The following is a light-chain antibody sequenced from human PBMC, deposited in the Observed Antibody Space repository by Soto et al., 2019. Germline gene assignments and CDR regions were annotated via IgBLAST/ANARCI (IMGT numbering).Light chain of an antibody. CDR1: SSNIGGNS. Sequence: QSVLTQPPSVSAAPGQKVTISCSGSSSNIGGNSVSWYQQLPGPAPKLLIYDDNKRPSGIPDRFSGSKSGTSATLGITGPQTGDEADYYCGAWDSSLSAYVFGGGSKVTAL. CDR2: DDN. J-gene: IGLJ1*01. CDR3: GAWDSSLSAYV. V-gene: IGLV1-51*01.